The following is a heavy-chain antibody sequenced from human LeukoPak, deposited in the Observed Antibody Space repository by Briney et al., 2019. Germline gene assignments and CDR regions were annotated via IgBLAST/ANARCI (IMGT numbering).Heavy chain of an antibody. CDR1: GFTLSTYW. Sequence: PGGSLRLSCAASGFTLSTYWMHWVRQAPGKGLVWVSRINPDGSTTTYADSVEGRFTISRDNSKNTLYLQMDSLRAEDTAIYYCAKEWKSSSSWYQYYFDSWGQGTLVTVSS. CDR3: AKEWKSSSSWYQYYFDS. J-gene: IGHJ4*02. CDR2: INPDGSTT. D-gene: IGHD6-13*01. V-gene: IGHV3-74*01.